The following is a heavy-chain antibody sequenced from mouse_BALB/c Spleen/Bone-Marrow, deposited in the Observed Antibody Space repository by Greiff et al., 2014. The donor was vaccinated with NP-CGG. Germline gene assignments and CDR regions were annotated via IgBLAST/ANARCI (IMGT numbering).Heavy chain of an antibody. J-gene: IGHJ2*01. CDR2: INPSSGYT. CDR1: GYSFTSYT. Sequence: QVQLQQSGAGLARPGASVKMSCKASGYSFTSYTMHWVKQRPGQGLGWIGYINPSSGYTNYNQKFKDKATLTADKSSSTAYMQLSSLTSEDSAAYYCARGWDYEGYFDYWGQGTTLTVSS. V-gene: IGHV1-4*01. CDR3: ARGWDYEGYFDY. D-gene: IGHD2-4*01.